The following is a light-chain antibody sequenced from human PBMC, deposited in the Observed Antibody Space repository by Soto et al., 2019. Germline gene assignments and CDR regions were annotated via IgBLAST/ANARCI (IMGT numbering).Light chain of an antibody. CDR1: QSVSSSY. CDR3: QPYGSSPPVT. Sequence: EIVLTQSPGTLSLSPGERATLSCRASQSVSSSYLAWYQQKPGQAPRLLIYGASGRATGIPDRFSGSGSGTDFTLTINRPEPEDFAVYYCQPYGSSPPVTFGQGTRLEIK. V-gene: IGKV3-20*01. CDR2: GAS. J-gene: IGKJ5*01.